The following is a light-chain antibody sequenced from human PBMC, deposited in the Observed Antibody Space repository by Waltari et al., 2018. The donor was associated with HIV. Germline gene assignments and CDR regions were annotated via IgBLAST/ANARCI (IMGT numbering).Light chain of an antibody. CDR3: KVWDSDSDHYV. J-gene: IGLJ1*01. V-gene: IGLV3-21*02. CDR2: YND. Sequence: SFVLTQPPSVSVAPGQTATITCGGNTIGRRSVHWYQQKPGQAPVLVIYYNDDRPSGIPERFSGSKSGNTATLTITRVEVGDEADYYCKVWDSDSDHYVFGTGTEVTVL. CDR1: TIGRRS.